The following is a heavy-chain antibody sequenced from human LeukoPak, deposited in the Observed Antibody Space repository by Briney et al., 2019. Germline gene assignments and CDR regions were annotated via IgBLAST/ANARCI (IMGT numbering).Heavy chain of an antibody. CDR3: VRHDGRGGATMGALDS. Sequence: SETLSLTCTVSAGSISSSSHHWGWIRQSPGKGLEWIGSIYSGRTTYYNPSLNNRVTISVVTSKNQFSLQLNSVTAADTAVYYCVRHDGRGGATMGALDSWGQGSLVTVSS. J-gene: IGHJ4*02. D-gene: IGHD5-12*01. CDR1: AGSISSSSHH. V-gene: IGHV4-39*01. CDR2: IYSGRTT.